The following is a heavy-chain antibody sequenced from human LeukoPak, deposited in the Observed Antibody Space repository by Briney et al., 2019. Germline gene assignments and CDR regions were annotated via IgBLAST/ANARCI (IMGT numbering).Heavy chain of an antibody. D-gene: IGHD5-24*01. Sequence: PSKTLSLTCSVPGDPVWSYYWTWVRQPPEKGLEWIGYVFFGGQTNYNPSVKSRVTISLDTSRSQFSLNLTSVTAADSAIYYCARGAYADRTGYNLDSWGQGTLVIVSS. J-gene: IGHJ4*02. V-gene: IGHV4-59*02. CDR1: GDPVWSYY. CDR2: VFFGGQT. CDR3: ARGAYADRTGYNLDS.